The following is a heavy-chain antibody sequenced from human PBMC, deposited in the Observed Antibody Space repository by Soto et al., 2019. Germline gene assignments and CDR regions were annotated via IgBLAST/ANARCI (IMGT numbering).Heavy chain of an antibody. J-gene: IGHJ6*02. D-gene: IGHD3-22*01. V-gene: IGHV4-39*01. CDR1: GGSISSSSYY. Sequence: VSLTCTVSGGSISSSSYYWGWIRQPPGKGLEWIGSIYYSGSTYYNPSLKSRVTISVDTSKNQFSLKLSSVTAADTAVYYCAGFGLFPPYYYGMDVWGQGTTVTVSS. CDR3: AGFGLFPPYYYGMDV. CDR2: IYYSGST.